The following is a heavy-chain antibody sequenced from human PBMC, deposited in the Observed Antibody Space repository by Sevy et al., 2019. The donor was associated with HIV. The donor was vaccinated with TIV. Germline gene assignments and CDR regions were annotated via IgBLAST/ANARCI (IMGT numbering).Heavy chain of an antibody. V-gene: IGHV1-2*02. CDR1: GYTFTGYY. D-gene: IGHD4-17*01. CDR3: ARGRTTVVTERGGFEY. J-gene: IGHJ4*02. CDR2: INPNSGGT. Sequence: ASVKVSCKASGYTFTGYYLHWVRQAPGQGLEWMAWINPNSGGTNYAQKFQGRVTMTRDTSISTAYMELARLRSDDTAVYHCARGRTTVVTERGGFEYWGQGTLVTVSS.